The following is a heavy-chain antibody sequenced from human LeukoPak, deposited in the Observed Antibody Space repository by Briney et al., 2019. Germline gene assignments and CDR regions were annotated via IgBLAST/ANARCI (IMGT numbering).Heavy chain of an antibody. CDR2: IYYSGGT. J-gene: IGHJ4*02. V-gene: IGHV4-59*08. CDR1: GGSISSYF. CDR3: ARHERNGGYYDY. D-gene: IGHD3-22*01. Sequence: SETLSLTCTVSGGSISSYFWSWIRQPPGKGLEWIGYIYYSGGTDYNPSLKSRVTISVDTSKNQFSLQLSSVTTADTAVYYCARHERNGGYYDYWGQGTLVTVSS.